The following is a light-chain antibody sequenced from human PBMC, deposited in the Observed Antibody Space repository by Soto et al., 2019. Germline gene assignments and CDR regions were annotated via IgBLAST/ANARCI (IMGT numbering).Light chain of an antibody. Sequence: QSVLTQPPSASGAPGQSVAISGTGTSSDVGGYNYDSWYQQHPGKAPNLMIYEVNTRPSGVPDRVSGSKSGNTASLTVSALQAEDEADYYCSSYTGSRNVFGTGTKVTVL. CDR2: EVN. J-gene: IGLJ1*01. CDR3: SSYTGSRNV. CDR1: SSDVGGYNY. V-gene: IGLV2-8*01.